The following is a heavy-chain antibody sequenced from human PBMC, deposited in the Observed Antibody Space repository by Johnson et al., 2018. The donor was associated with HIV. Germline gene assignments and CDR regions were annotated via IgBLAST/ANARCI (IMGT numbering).Heavy chain of an antibody. CDR1: GFTFSSYW. J-gene: IGHJ3*02. V-gene: IGHV3-7*01. CDR3: ARGGAYCGGDCNAFDI. Sequence: VQLVESGGGLVQPGGSLRLSCAASGFTFSSYWMTWVSQAPGKGLEWVANIKQDGSEKYYVDAVKGRFTISRDNAKNSLYLQMNSLRADDTAVYYCARGGAYCGGDCNAFDIWGQGTMVTVSS. D-gene: IGHD2-21*02. CDR2: IKQDGSEK.